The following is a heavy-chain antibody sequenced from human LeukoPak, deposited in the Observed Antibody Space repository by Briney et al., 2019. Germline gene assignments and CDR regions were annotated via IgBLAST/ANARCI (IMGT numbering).Heavy chain of an antibody. CDR3: ARDYLIVGATTFDFGFDY. Sequence: GASVKVSCKASGYTFTSYGISWVRQAPGQGLEWMGWISAYNGNTNYAQKLQGGVTMTTDTSTSTAYMELRSLRSDDTAVYYCARDYLIVGATTFDFGFDYWGQGTLVTVSS. V-gene: IGHV1-18*01. D-gene: IGHD1-26*01. CDR1: GYTFTSYG. J-gene: IGHJ4*02. CDR2: ISAYNGNT.